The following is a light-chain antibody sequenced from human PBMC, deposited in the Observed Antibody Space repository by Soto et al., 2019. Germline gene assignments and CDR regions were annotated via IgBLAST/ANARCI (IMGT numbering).Light chain of an antibody. CDR1: TSDVGGYNY. Sequence: QSALTQPRSVSGSPGQSVTISCSGTTSDVGGYNYVSWYQQLPGRAPKLIISYVNKRPSGVPERFSGSKSGNTASLPISGRQAEDEGDYYCFSYAGSYSIFGGGTKVTVL. CDR3: FSYAGSYSI. CDR2: YVN. J-gene: IGLJ2*01. V-gene: IGLV2-11*01.